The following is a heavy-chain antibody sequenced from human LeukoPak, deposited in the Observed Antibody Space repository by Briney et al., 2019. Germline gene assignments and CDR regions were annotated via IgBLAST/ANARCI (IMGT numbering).Heavy chain of an antibody. CDR2: INPNSGGT. CDR3: ARGAEALGYCSGGSCYGERKNWFDP. V-gene: IGHV1-2*02. J-gene: IGHJ5*02. D-gene: IGHD2-15*01. CDR1: GYTFTGYY. Sequence: ASVKVSCKASGYTFTGYYMHWVRQAPGQGLEWMGWINPNSGGTNYAQKFQGRVTMTRDTSISTAYMELRSLRSDDTAVYYCARGAEALGYCSGGSCYGERKNWFDPWGQGTLVTVSS.